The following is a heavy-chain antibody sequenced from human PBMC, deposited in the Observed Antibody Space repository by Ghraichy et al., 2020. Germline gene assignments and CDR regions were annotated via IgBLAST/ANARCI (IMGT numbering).Heavy chain of an antibody. CDR2: IKQDGSEK. CDR1: GFTFSSYG. V-gene: IGHV3-7*01. J-gene: IGHJ4*02. Sequence: LSLTCAASGFTFSSYGMHWVRQAPGKGLEWVVNIKQDGSEKYYVDSVKGRFTISRDNAKNSLYLQINSLRAEDTAVYYCARDGQQSCFDYWGQGTLVTVSS. CDR3: ARDGQQSCFDY. D-gene: IGHD6-13*01.